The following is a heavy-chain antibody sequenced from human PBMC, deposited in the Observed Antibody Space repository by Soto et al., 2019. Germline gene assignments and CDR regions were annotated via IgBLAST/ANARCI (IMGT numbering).Heavy chain of an antibody. CDR3: ARRWGGTFDI. CDR2: IYYSGST. Sequence: PSETLSLTCTVSGGSISNYYWSWIRQPPGKGLEWIGYIYYSGSTNYNPSLKSRVTISVDTSKNQFSLKLSSVTAADTAVYYCARRWGGTFDIWGQGIMVTVSS. J-gene: IGHJ3*02. V-gene: IGHV4-59*08. CDR1: GGSISNYY. D-gene: IGHD3-10*01.